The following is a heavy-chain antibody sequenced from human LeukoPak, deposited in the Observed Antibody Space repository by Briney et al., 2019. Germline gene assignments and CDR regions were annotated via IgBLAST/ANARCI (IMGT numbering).Heavy chain of an antibody. Sequence: GRSLRLSCAASGFTFSSYGMHWVRQAPGKGLEWVAVISYDGSNKYYADSVKGRFTISRDNSKNTLYLQMNSLRAEDTAVYYCAQAIPVGAPLYYYGMDVSGQGTTVTVSS. CDR2: ISYDGSNK. D-gene: IGHD1-26*01. V-gene: IGHV3-30*18. CDR1: GFTFSSYG. J-gene: IGHJ6*02. CDR3: AQAIPVGAPLYYYGMDV.